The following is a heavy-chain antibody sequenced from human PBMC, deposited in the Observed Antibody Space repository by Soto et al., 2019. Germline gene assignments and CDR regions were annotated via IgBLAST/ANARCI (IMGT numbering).Heavy chain of an antibody. D-gene: IGHD5-18*01. CDR3: ARDGAFAGYSYGPSRGLDY. CDR1: GYTFTSYG. J-gene: IGHJ4*02. V-gene: IGHV1-18*01. CDR2: ISAYNGNT. Sequence: QVQLVQSGAEVKKPGASVKVSCKASGYTFTSYGISWVRQAPRQGLEWMGWISAYNGNTNYAQKLQGRVTMTTDTSTSTAYMELRSLRYDDTAVYYCARDGAFAGYSYGPSRGLDYWAQGTLVTVSS.